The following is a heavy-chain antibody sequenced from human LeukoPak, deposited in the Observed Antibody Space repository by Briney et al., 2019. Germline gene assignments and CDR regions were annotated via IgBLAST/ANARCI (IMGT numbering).Heavy chain of an antibody. CDR1: GGSFSGYY. Sequence: SETLSLTCAVYGGSFSGYYWSWIRQPPGKGLEWIGEINHSGSTNYNPSLKSRVTISVDTSKNQFSLKLSSVTAADTAVYYCARRPSRVIAAAGFVWFDPWGQGTLVTVSS. CDR3: ARRPSRVIAAAGFVWFDP. CDR2: INHSGST. J-gene: IGHJ5*02. D-gene: IGHD6-13*01. V-gene: IGHV4-34*01.